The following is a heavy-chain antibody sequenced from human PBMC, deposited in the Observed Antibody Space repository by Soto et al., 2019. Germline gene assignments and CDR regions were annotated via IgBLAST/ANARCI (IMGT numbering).Heavy chain of an antibody. D-gene: IGHD6-19*01. CDR3: ARGGGYSSGSLWPLDY. CDR2: IYYSGST. CDR1: GGSISSYY. Sequence: SETLSLTCTVSGGSISSYYWSWIRQPPGKGLEWIGYIYYSGSTNYNPSLKSRVTISVDTSKNQFSLKLSSVTAADTAVYYCARGGGYSSGSLWPLDYWGQGTLVTVSS. V-gene: IGHV4-59*01. J-gene: IGHJ4*02.